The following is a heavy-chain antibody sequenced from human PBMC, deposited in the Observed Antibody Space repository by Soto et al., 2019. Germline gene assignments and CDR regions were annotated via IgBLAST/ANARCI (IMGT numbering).Heavy chain of an antibody. V-gene: IGHV4-39*07. D-gene: IGHD4-17*01. CDR1: GGSISSSSYY. CDR2: IYYSGST. J-gene: IGHJ3*02. Sequence: SETLSLTCTVSGGSISSSSYYWGWIRQPPGKGLEWIGSIYYSGSTYYNPSLKSRVTISVDTSKNQFSLKLSSVTAADTAVYYCARTYMTTGGAFDIWGQGTMVTVSS. CDR3: ARTYMTTGGAFDI.